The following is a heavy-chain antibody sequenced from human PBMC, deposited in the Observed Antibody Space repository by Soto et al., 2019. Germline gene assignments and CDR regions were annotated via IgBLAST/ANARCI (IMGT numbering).Heavy chain of an antibody. Sequence: EVQLVESGGGLVKPGGSLRLSCAASGFTLTSYTMNWVRQASGKGLEWVSSITSSSSHIYYAESVKGRSTISRDNAGNSLYLQMNGLRAEDSAVYYCVRERGLSSFYGMDVWGQGTTVTVSS. CDR3: VRERGLSSFYGMDV. CDR1: GFTLTSYT. CDR2: ITSSSSHI. D-gene: IGHD3-10*01. V-gene: IGHV3-21*02. J-gene: IGHJ6*02.